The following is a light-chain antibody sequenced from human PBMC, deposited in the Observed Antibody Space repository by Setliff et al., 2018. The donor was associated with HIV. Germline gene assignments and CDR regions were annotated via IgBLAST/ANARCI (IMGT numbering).Light chain of an antibody. V-gene: IGLV2-14*01. CDR3: SSYTSSSTYV. CDR1: STGCER. J-gene: IGLJ1*01. CDR2: DVS. Sequence: QSALTQPASVSGSPGRSITISCTGTSTGCERDQQHPGKAPKLMIYDVSNRPSGVSNRFSGSKSGNTASLTISGLQAEDEADYYCSSYTSSSTYVFGTGTRSPS.